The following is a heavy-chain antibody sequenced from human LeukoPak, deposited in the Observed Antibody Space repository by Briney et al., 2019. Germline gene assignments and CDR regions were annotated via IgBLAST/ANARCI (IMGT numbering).Heavy chain of an antibody. J-gene: IGHJ4*02. Sequence: GASVKVSCKASGGTFSSYAISWVRQAPGQGLEWMGWINAYNGNTNYAQNFQDRVTMTTDTSTSTAYMELRSLRSDDTALYYCARNYDRRPFDYWGQGTLVTVSS. D-gene: IGHD3-22*01. V-gene: IGHV1-18*01. CDR2: INAYNGNT. CDR3: ARNYDRRPFDY. CDR1: GGTFSSYA.